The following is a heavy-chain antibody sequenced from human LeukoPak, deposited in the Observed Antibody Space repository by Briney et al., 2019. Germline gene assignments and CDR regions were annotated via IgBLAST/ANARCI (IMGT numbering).Heavy chain of an antibody. CDR3: ATGIVVIKSRFFDY. D-gene: IGHD3-22*01. V-gene: IGHV4-39*01. CDR1: GDSIRSSSYY. CDR2: IYYRGST. Sequence: SETLSLTCAVSGDSIRSSSYYWGWIRQPPGRGLEWIGSIYYRGSTYYNPSLKSRVTISVDTSKSQFSLELTSVTVADTAMYFCATGIVVIKSRFFDYWGQGSLITVSS. J-gene: IGHJ4*02.